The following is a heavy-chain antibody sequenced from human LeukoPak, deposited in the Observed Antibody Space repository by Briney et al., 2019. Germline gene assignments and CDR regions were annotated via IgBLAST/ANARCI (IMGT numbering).Heavy chain of an antibody. CDR1: GFTISSYA. V-gene: IGHV3-33*01. Sequence: PGGSLRFSCAAYGFTISSYAMHWVRQAPGKGLEWVAVIWYDGSNENYADSVKGRFTISRDNSKNTLYLQMNSLRPDDTAVYYCAREDSGTYPSWGQGTLVTVSS. D-gene: IGHD1-26*01. CDR3: AREDSGTYPS. CDR2: IWYDGSNE. J-gene: IGHJ5*02.